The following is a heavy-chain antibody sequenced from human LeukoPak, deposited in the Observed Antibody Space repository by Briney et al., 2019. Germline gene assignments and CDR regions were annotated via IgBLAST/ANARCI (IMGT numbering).Heavy chain of an antibody. V-gene: IGHV1-2*02. CDR1: GYTFTVYY. Sequence: GASVSLSFSASGYTFTVYYMHWVRQAPGPGKEWMGWINLNSGGTNYAQKFQGRVTMTRDTSISTAYMELSRLRSDDTAVYYCARREMATRTFDYWGQGTLVTVSS. J-gene: IGHJ4*02. CDR3: ARREMATRTFDY. CDR2: INLNSGGT. D-gene: IGHD5-24*01.